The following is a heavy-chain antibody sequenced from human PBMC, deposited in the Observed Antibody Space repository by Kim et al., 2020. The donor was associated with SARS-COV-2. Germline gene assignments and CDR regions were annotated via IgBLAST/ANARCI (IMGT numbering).Heavy chain of an antibody. J-gene: IGHJ6*03. D-gene: IGHD3-3*02. V-gene: IGHV3-21*06. CDR1: GLSLTYYT. Sequence: GGSLRLSCAASGLSLTYYTMTWVRQSPGKGLQWVSSISPGSDTIYYADSVKGRSTISRDNAKNSLFLQMNSLNAEDTAVYFCARVLSASYMDVWGTGTTVAVS. CDR2: ISPGSDTI. CDR3: ARVLSASYMDV.